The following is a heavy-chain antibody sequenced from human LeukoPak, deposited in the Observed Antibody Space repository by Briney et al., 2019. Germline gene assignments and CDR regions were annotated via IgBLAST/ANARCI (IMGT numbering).Heavy chain of an antibody. CDR2: IYTSGST. D-gene: IGHD1-26*01. CDR1: GGSSSSYY. Sequence: PSETLSLTCTVSGGSSSSYYWSWIRQPAGKGLEWIGRIYTSGSTNYNPSLKSRVTMSVDTSKNQFSLKLSSVTAADTAVYYCARDRGLGSPTYMDVWGKGTTVTVSS. CDR3: ARDRGLGSPTYMDV. J-gene: IGHJ6*03. V-gene: IGHV4-4*07.